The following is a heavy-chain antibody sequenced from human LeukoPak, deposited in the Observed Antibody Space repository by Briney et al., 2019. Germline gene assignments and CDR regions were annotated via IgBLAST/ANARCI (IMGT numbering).Heavy chain of an antibody. CDR1: GFTFSDYY. CDR2: ISSSGSTI. D-gene: IGHD3-22*01. J-gene: IGHJ4*02. V-gene: IGHV3-11*01. Sequence: GGPLRLSCAASGFTFSDYYMSWIRQAPGKGLEWVSYISSSGSTIYYADSVKGRFTISRDNAKNSLYLQMNSLRAEDTAVYYCASPYDSSGYWGIDYWGQGTLVTVSS. CDR3: ASPYDSSGYWGIDY.